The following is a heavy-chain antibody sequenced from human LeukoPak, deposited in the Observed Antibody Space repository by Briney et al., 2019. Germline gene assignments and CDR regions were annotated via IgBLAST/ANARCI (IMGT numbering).Heavy chain of an antibody. V-gene: IGHV4-59*01. CDR3: ARAVGGDGSGSL. D-gene: IGHD3-10*01. CDR2: IYYSGST. J-gene: IGHJ4*02. CDR1: GGSISSYY. Sequence: SETLSLTCTVSGGSISSYYWSWVRQPPGKGLEWIGYIYYSGSTNYNPSLKSRVTISVDTSKNQFSLKLSSVTAADTAVYYCARAVGGDGSGSLWGPGTLVTVSS.